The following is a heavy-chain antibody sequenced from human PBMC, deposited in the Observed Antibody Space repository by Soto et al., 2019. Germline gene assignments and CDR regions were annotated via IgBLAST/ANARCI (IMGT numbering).Heavy chain of an antibody. CDR1: GYSIISYY. Sequence: SETLSLTCSVSGYSIISYYWNWIRQPAGKALEWIGRISTSGSTIFNPSLKSRVTLSVDTSQNQFSLKLSSVTAADTAVYYCARALPFGDIWDDYYTPYAMDVWGQGTTVTVSS. V-gene: IGHV4-4*07. CDR3: ARALPFGDIWDDYYTPYAMDV. J-gene: IGHJ6*02. CDR2: ISTSGST. D-gene: IGHD3-3*01.